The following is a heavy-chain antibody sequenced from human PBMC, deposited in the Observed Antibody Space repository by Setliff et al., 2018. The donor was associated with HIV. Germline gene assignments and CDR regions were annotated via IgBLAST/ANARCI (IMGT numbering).Heavy chain of an antibody. D-gene: IGHD6-13*01. CDR1: GFTFSSYG. Sequence: PGGSLRLSCAASGFTFSSYGMHWVRQAPGKGLEWVAVISYDGSNKYYADSVKGRFTISRDNSKNTLYLQMGSLRAEDMAVYYCARDHSIGGPIAAAGTGGAFDIWGQGTMVTVSS. J-gene: IGHJ3*02. V-gene: IGHV3-30*19. CDR2: ISYDGSNK. CDR3: ARDHSIGGPIAAAGTGGAFDI.